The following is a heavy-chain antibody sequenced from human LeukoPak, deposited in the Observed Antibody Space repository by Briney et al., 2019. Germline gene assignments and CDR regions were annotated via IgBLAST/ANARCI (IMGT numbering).Heavy chain of an antibody. V-gene: IGHV3-30*18. CDR1: GFTLSSYG. Sequence: GGSLRLSCAASGFTLSSYGMHWVRQAPGKGLEWVAVISYDGSNKYYADSVKGRFTISRDNSKNTLYLQMNSLRAEDTAVYYCAKDIGSSNYGFFDCWGQGTLVTASS. CDR3: AKDIGSSNYGFFDC. CDR2: ISYDGSNK. D-gene: IGHD4-11*01. J-gene: IGHJ4*02.